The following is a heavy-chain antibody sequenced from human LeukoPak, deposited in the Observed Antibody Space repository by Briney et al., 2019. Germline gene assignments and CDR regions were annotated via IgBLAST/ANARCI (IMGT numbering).Heavy chain of an antibody. CDR3: ARDRGSRGYYYYGMDV. CDR1: GGSIRPFF. CDR2: IYYSGST. Sequence: PSETLSLTCIVSGGSIRPFFWNWIRQPPGKGLEWIGYIYYSGSTNYNPSLKSRVTISVDTSKNQFSLKLSSVTAADTAVYYCARDRGSRGYYYYGMDVWGQGTTVTVSS. V-gene: IGHV4-59*01. D-gene: IGHD2-15*01. J-gene: IGHJ6*02.